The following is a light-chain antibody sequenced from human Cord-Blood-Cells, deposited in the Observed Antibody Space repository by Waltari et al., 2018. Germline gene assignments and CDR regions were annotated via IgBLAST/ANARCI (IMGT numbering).Light chain of an antibody. Sequence: QSVLTQPPSVTGAPGQRVTIRCTGSRSTIGAGSDAHWYQQLPGTAPKALIYGHSIRLLGVPDLFSGSKLGTAGALAITGLQAEDGADYYCQSYDSSLSGSVFGGGTKLTVL. J-gene: IGLJ2*01. V-gene: IGLV1-40*01. CDR2: GHS. CDR3: QSYDSSLSGSV. CDR1: RSTIGAGSD.